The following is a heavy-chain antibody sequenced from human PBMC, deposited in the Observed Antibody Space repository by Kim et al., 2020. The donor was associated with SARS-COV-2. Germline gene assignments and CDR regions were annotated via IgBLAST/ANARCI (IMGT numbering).Heavy chain of an antibody. J-gene: IGHJ3*01. V-gene: IGHV3-7*03. CDR1: GFTFSSYW. CDR2: INEGGSEK. CDR3: AREDGSITMHRGVNDAIDV. D-gene: IGHD3-10*01. Sequence: GGSLRLSCAASGFTFSSYWMSWVRQAPGKGLEWVTNINEGGSEKYYVDSVRGRFTISRDNAKNSLYLQMNSLRAEDTAVYYCAREDGSITMHRGVNDAIDVWGQGTMVTVSS.